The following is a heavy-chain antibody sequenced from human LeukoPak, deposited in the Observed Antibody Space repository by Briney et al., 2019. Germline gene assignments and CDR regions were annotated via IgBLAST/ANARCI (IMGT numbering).Heavy chain of an antibody. D-gene: IGHD3-10*01. CDR3: ARDRRVTMVRGVIPPPFDY. CDR1: GYTFTGYY. V-gene: IGHV1-46*01. CDR2: INPSGGST. J-gene: IGHJ4*02. Sequence: ASVKVSCKASGYTFTGYYMHWVRQAPGQGLEWMGIINPSGGSTSYAQKFQGRVTMTRDTSTSTVYMELSSLRSEDTAVYYCARDRRVTMVRGVIPPPFDYWGQGTLVTVSS.